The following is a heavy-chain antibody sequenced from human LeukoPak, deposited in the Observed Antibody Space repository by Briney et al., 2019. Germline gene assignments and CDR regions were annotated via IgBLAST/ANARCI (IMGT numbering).Heavy chain of an antibody. D-gene: IGHD3-22*01. J-gene: IGHJ4*02. Sequence: PGRSLRLSCTASGFTFGDYAMSWVRQAPGKGLEWVGFIRSKAYGGTSEYAASVKGRFTISRDDSKSIAYLQMNSLKTEDTAVYYCTRDKDYCDSSGYYYVIDYWGQGTLVTVSS. CDR2: IRSKAYGGTS. CDR3: TRDKDYCDSSGYYYVIDY. V-gene: IGHV3-49*04. CDR1: GFTFGDYA.